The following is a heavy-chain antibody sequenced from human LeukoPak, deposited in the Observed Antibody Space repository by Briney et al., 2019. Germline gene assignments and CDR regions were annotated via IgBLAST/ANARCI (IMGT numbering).Heavy chain of an antibody. Sequence: SETLSLTCAVYGGSFSGYYWSWIRQPPGKGLEWIGEINHSGSTNYNPSLKSRVTISVDTSKNQFSLKLSSVTAADTAVYYCARDPVFGGSTFDYWGQGTLVTVSS. CDR3: ARDPVFGGSTFDY. CDR2: INHSGST. D-gene: IGHD3-10*02. V-gene: IGHV4-34*01. J-gene: IGHJ4*02. CDR1: GGSFSGYY.